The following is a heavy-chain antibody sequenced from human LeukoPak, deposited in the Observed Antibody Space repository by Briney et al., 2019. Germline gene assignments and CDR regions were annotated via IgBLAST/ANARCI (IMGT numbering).Heavy chain of an antibody. Sequence: PSETLSLTCVVSGFSISSGYYWGWIRQPPGKGLEWIANIHVSGTTFYNSSLNSRVAISIDTSKNQFSLKLSSVTAAGTAVYSCAREAERRIVNWGRGTLVTVSS. J-gene: IGHJ4*02. CDR1: GFSISSGYY. CDR3: AREAERRIVN. D-gene: IGHD1-1*01. V-gene: IGHV4-38-2*02. CDR2: IHVSGTT.